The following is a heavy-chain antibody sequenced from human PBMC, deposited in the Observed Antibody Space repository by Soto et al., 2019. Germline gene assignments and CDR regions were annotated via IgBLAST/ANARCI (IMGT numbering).Heavy chain of an antibody. V-gene: IGHV3-30*18. CDR2: ISYDGSNK. J-gene: IGHJ4*02. Sequence: GESLKISCAASGFTFSSYGMHWVRQAPGKGLEWVAVISYDGSNKYYADSVKGRFTISRDNSKNTLYLQMNSLRAEDTAVYYCAKGVVTAIRGGGWGHFDYWGQGTLVTVSS. CDR3: AKGVVTAIRGGGWGHFDY. D-gene: IGHD2-21*02. CDR1: GFTFSSYG.